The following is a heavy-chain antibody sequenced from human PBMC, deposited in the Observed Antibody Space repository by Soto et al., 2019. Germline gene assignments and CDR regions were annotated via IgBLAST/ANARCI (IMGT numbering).Heavy chain of an antibody. CDR2: IFYSGST. V-gene: IGHV4-59*08. CDR3: ARHSSSQRGWFDP. CDR1: GGSISSYY. Sequence: QVQLQESGPGLVKPSETLSLTCTVSGGSISSYYWSWIREPPGKGLEWIGYIFYSGSTNYSPSLKRRDTISVDTSKNQFSLNLSSVTAADTAVYYCARHSSSQRGWFDPWGQGTLVTVSS. J-gene: IGHJ5*02. D-gene: IGHD6-13*01.